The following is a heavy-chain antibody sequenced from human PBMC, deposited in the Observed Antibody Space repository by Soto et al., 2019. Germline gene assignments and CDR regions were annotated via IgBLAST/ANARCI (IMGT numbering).Heavy chain of an antibody. J-gene: IGHJ4*02. CDR1: GYSFTNNW. CDR2: IYPGDSDT. CDR3: ARYSGSYWHYFDS. D-gene: IGHD1-26*01. Sequence: GESLKISCKVFGYSFTNNWIGWVRQMPGEGLEWMGTIYPGDSDTRYSPSFQGLVTISADKSISTAYLQWSSLKASDTAIFYCARYSGSYWHYFDSWGQGALVTVS. V-gene: IGHV5-51*01.